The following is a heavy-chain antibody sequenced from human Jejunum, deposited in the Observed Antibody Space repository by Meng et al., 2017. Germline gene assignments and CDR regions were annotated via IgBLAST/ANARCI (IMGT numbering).Heavy chain of an antibody. CDR3: ARMRPGYNTGGDVFDV. J-gene: IGHJ3*01. D-gene: IGHD1-14*01. V-gene: IGHV2-70*04. CDR1: GFSLTTSGMR. Sequence: QTLSLTCTFSGFSLTTSGMRVSWIRQPPGKALEWLARIDWDDDKFYSASLRTRLTISKDTSKNQVVLTVTNMDPVDTSTYYCARMRPGYNTGGDVFDVWGQGTMVTVSS. CDR2: IDWDDDK.